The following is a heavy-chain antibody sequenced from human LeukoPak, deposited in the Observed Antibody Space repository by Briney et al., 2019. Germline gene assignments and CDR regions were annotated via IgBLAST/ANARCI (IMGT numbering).Heavy chain of an antibody. V-gene: IGHV3-23*01. CDR2: ISGSGGST. CDR3: AKDQRDGSSWTET. J-gene: IGHJ5*02. D-gene: IGHD6-13*01. Sequence: GGSLRLSCAASGFTFSIYAMSWVRQAPGKGLEWVSAISGSGGSTYYADSVKGRFTISRDNSKNTLYLQMNSLRAEDTAVYYCAKDQRDGSSWTETWGQGTLVTVSS. CDR1: GFTFSIYA.